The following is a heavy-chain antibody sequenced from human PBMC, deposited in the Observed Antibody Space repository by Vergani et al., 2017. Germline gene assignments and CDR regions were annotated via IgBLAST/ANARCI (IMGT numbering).Heavy chain of an antibody. Sequence: QLQLQESGSGLVKPSQTLSLTCAVSGGSISSGGYSWSWIRQPPGKGLEWIGYIYRSGSTYYNPSLKSRVTISVDRSKNQFSLKLSSVTAADTAVYYCASQCSGGSCFKEGGVDYWGQGTLVTVSS. CDR2: IYRSGST. D-gene: IGHD2-15*01. CDR1: GGSISSGGYS. CDR3: ASQCSGGSCFKEGGVDY. J-gene: IGHJ4*02. V-gene: IGHV4-30-2*01.